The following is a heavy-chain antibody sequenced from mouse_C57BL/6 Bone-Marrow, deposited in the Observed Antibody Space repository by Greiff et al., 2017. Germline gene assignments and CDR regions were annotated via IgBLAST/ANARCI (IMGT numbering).Heavy chain of an antibody. D-gene: IGHD2-5*01. J-gene: IGHJ2*01. Sequence: VQLQESGAELVRPGASVKLSCKASGYTFTDYYINWVKQRPGQGLEWIARIYPGSGNTYYNEKFKGKATLTAEKSSSTAYLQLSSLTSEDSAVYFCARRGYSNYEYCDYWGQGTTLTVSS. V-gene: IGHV1-76*01. CDR3: ARRGYSNYEYCDY. CDR1: GYTFTDYY. CDR2: IYPGSGNT.